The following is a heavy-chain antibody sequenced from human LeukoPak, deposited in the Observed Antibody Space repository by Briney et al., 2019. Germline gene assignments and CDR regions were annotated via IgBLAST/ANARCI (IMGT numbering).Heavy chain of an antibody. CDR3: AGGRSSSWYGDAFDI. D-gene: IGHD6-13*01. J-gene: IGHJ3*02. Sequence: SETLSLTCTVSGGSISSGSYYWSWIRQPAGKGLEGIGRIYTSGSPNYNPSLKRRVTISVDTSKNQFSLKLSSVTAADTAVYYCAGGRSSSWYGDAFDIWGQGTMVTVSS. CDR2: IYTSGSP. CDR1: GGSISSGSYY. V-gene: IGHV4-61*02.